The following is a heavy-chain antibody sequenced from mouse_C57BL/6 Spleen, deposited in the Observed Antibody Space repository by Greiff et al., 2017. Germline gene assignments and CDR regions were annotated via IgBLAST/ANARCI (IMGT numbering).Heavy chain of an antibody. Sequence: EVQLVESGGGLVKPGGSLKLSCAASGFTFSDYGMHWVRQAPEKGLEWVAYISSGSSTIYYADTVKGRVTISRDNAKNTLFLQMTSLRSEDTAMYYCAMSSVVAYYYAMDYWGQGTSVTVSS. CDR1: GFTFSDYG. CDR3: AMSSVVAYYYAMDY. J-gene: IGHJ4*01. D-gene: IGHD1-1*01. CDR2: ISSGSSTI. V-gene: IGHV5-17*01.